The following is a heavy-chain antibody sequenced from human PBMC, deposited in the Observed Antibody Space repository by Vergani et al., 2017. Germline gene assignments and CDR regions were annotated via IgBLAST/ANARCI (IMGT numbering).Heavy chain of an antibody. CDR3: TGGSYSFDY. CDR2: IRSKANSYAT. V-gene: IGHV3-73*01. CDR1: GFTFSGSA. Sequence: EVQLVESGGGLVQPGGSLKLSCAASGFTFSGSAMHWVRQVSGKGLEWVGRIRSKANSYATAYAASVKGRFTISRDDSKNTAYLQMNSLKTEDTAVYYCTGGSYSFDYWGQGTLVTVSS. D-gene: IGHD1-26*01. J-gene: IGHJ4*02.